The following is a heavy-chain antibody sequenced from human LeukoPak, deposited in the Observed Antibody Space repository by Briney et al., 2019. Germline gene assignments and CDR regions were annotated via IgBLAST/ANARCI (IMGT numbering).Heavy chain of an antibody. CDR1: GYSFTVNY. CDR2: MNPNTGDT. V-gene: IGHV1-2*06. CDR3: ARGFGSSWFGY. Sequence: ASVKVSCKPSGYSFTVNYIHWARQAPGQALEWMGRMNPNTGDTKYAQKFQGRVTMTRDTSISTAYMDLSSLTSDDTAVYYCARGFGSSWFGYWGPGILVTVSS. J-gene: IGHJ4*02. D-gene: IGHD6-13*01.